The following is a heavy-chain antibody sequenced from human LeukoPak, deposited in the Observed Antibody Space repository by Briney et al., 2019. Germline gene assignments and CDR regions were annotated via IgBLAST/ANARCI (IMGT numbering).Heavy chain of an antibody. CDR3: ARKARGYYDSSGYYRVYYFDC. V-gene: IGHV4-34*01. Sequence: SETLSLTCAVYGRSFSGYYWSWIRQPPGKGLEWIGEINHSGSTNYNPSLKSRVTISVDTSKNQFSLKLSSVTAADTAVYYCARKARGYYDSSGYYRVYYFDCWGQGTLVTVSS. D-gene: IGHD3-22*01. CDR2: INHSGST. CDR1: GRSFSGYY. J-gene: IGHJ4*02.